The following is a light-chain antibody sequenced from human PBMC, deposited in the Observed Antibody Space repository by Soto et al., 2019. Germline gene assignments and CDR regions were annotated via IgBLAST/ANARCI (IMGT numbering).Light chain of an antibody. CDR2: TTS. Sequence: EIVLTQSPGILSLSPGEGATLSCRAIQSVSNDFLAWYQQKPGQAPRLLIYTTSSRAAGVPARFSGSGSGTEFTLTISSLEPEDFVVYYCQQRSSWPLITFGQGTRLEI. CDR3: QQRSSWPLIT. J-gene: IGKJ5*01. CDR1: QSVSNDF. V-gene: IGKV3-11*01.